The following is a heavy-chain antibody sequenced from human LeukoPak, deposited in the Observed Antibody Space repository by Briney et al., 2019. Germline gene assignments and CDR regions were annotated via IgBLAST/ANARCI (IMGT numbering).Heavy chain of an antibody. CDR2: IHHSGST. V-gene: IGHV4-4*02. J-gene: IGHJ6*03. Sequence: SETLSLTCTVSGGSISSIDWWSWVRQPPGKGLEWIGEIHHSGSTNYNPSLKSRVTISVDKSKHQFTLKLSSVTAADTAVYYCARIVVVVAATSYYYYYYMDVWGKGTTVTVSS. D-gene: IGHD2-15*01. CDR3: ARIVVVVAATSYYYYYYMDV. CDR1: GGSISSIDW.